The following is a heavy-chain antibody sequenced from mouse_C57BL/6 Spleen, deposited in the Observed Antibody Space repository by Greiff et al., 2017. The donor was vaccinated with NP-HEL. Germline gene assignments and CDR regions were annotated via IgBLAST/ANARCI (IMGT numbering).Heavy chain of an antibody. D-gene: IGHD1-2*01. J-gene: IGHJ3*01. CDR2: ISSGSSTI. V-gene: IGHV5-17*01. CDR3: AKSLRRPWFAY. CDR1: GFTFSDYG. Sequence: EVHLVESGGGLVKPGGSLKLSCAASGFTFSDYGMHWVRQAPEKGLEWVAYISSGSSTIYYADTVKGRFTISRDNAKNTLFLQMTSLRSEDTAMYYCAKSLRRPWFAYWGQGTLVTVSA.